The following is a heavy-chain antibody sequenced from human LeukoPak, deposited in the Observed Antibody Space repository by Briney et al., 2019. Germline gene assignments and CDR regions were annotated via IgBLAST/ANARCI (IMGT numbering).Heavy chain of an antibody. Sequence: GGSLRLSCAASGFTFSNYAMSWVRQAPGKGLEWVSGIRWSGGSTYYADSVKGRFTISRDNSKNTLYLQMNSLRAEDTAVYYCARDRGSSSWYDFDYWGQGTLVTVSS. CDR3: ARDRGSSSWYDFDY. CDR1: GFTFSNYA. J-gene: IGHJ4*02. D-gene: IGHD6-13*01. CDR2: IRWSGGST. V-gene: IGHV3-23*01.